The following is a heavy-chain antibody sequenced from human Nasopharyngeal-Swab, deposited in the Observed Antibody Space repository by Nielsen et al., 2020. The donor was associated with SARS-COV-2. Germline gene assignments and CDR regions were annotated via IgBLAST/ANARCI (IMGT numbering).Heavy chain of an antibody. CDR2: ISWNSGSI. D-gene: IGHD3-10*01. V-gene: IGHV3-9*01. J-gene: IGHJ4*02. Sequence: SLKISCAASGSTFDDYAMHWVRQAPGKGLEWVSGISWNSGSIGYADSVKGRFTISRDNAKNSLYLQMNSLRAEDTALYYCAKLPPSAGDYYGSGSLPEVWGQGTLVTVSS. CDR3: AKLPPSAGDYYGSGSLPEV. CDR1: GSTFDDYA.